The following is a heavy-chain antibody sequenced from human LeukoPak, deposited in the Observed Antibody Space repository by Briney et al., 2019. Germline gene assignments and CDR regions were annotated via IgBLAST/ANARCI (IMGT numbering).Heavy chain of an antibody. CDR3: ARSQGYSSSWYWFDP. CDR2: IYYSGST. J-gene: IGHJ5*02. V-gene: IGHV4-59*01. Sequence: PSETLSLTCTVSGGSISSYYWSWLRQPPGKGLEWIGYIYYSGSTNYNPSLKSRVTISVDTSKNQFSLKLSSVTAADTAVYYCARSQGYSSSWYWFDPWGQGTLVTVSS. D-gene: IGHD6-13*01. CDR1: GGSISSYY.